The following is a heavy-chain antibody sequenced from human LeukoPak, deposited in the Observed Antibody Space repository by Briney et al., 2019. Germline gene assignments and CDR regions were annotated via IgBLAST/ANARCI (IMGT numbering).Heavy chain of an antibody. Sequence: GGSLRLSCAASGFTFSSYAMSWVRQAPGKGLEWVSAISGSGASTYYADSVKGRFTISRDNSKNTLYLQMNSLRAEDTAVYYCAKSIRDTVVTRALDYWGQGTLVTVSS. J-gene: IGHJ4*02. V-gene: IGHV3-23*01. CDR3: AKSIRDTVVTRALDY. CDR2: ISGSGAST. CDR1: GFTFSSYA. D-gene: IGHD4-23*01.